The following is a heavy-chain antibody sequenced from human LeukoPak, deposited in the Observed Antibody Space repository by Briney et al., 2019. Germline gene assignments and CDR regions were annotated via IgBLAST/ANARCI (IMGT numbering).Heavy chain of an antibody. CDR2: IWYDGSNK. V-gene: IGHV3-30*02. J-gene: IGHJ4*02. CDR1: GFTFSSYG. CDR3: ASTYGYIEYYFDY. Sequence: GGSLRLSCAASGFTFSSYGMHWVRQAPGKGLEWVAVIWYDGSNKYYADSVKGRFTISRDNSKNTLYLQMNSLRAEDTAVYYCASTYGYIEYYFDYWGQGTLVTVSS. D-gene: IGHD5-24*01.